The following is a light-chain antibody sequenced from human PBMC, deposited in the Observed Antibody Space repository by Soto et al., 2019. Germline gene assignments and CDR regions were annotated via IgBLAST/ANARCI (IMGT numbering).Light chain of an antibody. V-gene: IGLV3-9*01. CDR2: RDS. CDR3: QVWDSSTARV. J-gene: IGLJ3*02. CDR1: NIGSKN. Sequence: SYELTQPLSVSVALGQTARITCGGNNIGSKNVHWYQQKPGQAPVLVIYRDSNRPSGIPGRFSGSTSGNTATLTISRAQAGDEADYYCQVWDSSTARVFGGGTKLTVL.